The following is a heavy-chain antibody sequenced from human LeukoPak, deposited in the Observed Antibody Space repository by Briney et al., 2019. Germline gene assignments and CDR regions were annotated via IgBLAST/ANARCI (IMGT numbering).Heavy chain of an antibody. CDR1: GFTFSSYS. J-gene: IGHJ4*02. CDR3: ARRWGYSSSWCPDY. D-gene: IGHD6-13*01. V-gene: IGHV3-21*01. Sequence: GGSLRLSCAASGFTFSSYSMNWVRQAPGKGLEWVSSVSSSGRHMYYADSVKGRFTISRDNAKNSLYLQMNSLRAEDTAVYYCARRWGYSSSWCPDYWGQGTLVTVSS. CDR2: VSSSGRHM.